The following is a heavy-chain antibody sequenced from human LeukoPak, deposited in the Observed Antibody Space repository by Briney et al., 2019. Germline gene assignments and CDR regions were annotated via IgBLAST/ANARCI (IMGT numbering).Heavy chain of an antibody. CDR1: GFTFSGSS. D-gene: IGHD2-2*01. CDR3: TPLGRSSKSLRDY. V-gene: IGHV3-73*01. Sequence: GGSLRLSCAASGFTFSGSSMHWVRQASGKGLEWVGRIRSKANNYATTYAASVKGRFTISRDDSNNTAYLQMDSLKTEDTAVYCCTPLGRSSKSLRDYWGQGTLVAVSS. J-gene: IGHJ4*02. CDR2: IRSKANNYAT.